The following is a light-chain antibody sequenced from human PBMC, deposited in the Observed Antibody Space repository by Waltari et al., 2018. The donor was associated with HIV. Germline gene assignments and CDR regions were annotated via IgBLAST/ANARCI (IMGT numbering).Light chain of an antibody. Sequence: DILLTQSPSSLSASVGDSVTITCRTSQSVSTYLNWHQQKSGKAPIRLLPATSTRPRGVTSRFTGTGSGTEFTLTINSLQPEDFATYFCQQSFSTVTFGQGTRL. CDR1: QSVSTY. CDR3: QQSFSTVT. V-gene: IGKV1-39*01. J-gene: IGKJ5*01. CDR2: ATS.